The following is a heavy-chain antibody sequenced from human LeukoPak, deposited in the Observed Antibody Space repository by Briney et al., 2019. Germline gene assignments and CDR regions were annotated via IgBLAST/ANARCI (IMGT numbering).Heavy chain of an antibody. CDR2: INHSGGT. J-gene: IGHJ5*02. CDR3: ARALSMVRGLANWFDP. CDR1: GGSFSGYY. V-gene: IGHV4-34*01. Sequence: PSETLSLTCAVYGGSFSGYYWSWIRQPPGKGLEWIGEINHSGGTNYNPSLKSRVTISVDTSKNQFSLKLSSVTAADTAVYYCARALSMVRGLANWFDPWGQGTLVTVSS. D-gene: IGHD3-10*01.